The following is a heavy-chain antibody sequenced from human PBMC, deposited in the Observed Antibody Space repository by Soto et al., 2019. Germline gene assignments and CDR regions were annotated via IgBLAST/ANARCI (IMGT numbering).Heavy chain of an antibody. CDR3: AKGLYTGWCFFDH. Sequence: QLLESGGGLVQPGGSLRVSCAASGFTFSTHDMSWVRQAPGKGLEWVSTMSTSGGTYYADSVKGRFTISRDNSKKTPYLQMNSLRSEDTGVYYWAKGLYTGWCFFDHWGQGNLVTVSS. D-gene: IGHD6-19*01. CDR1: GFTFSTHD. V-gene: IGHV3-23*01. J-gene: IGHJ4*02. CDR2: MSTSGGT.